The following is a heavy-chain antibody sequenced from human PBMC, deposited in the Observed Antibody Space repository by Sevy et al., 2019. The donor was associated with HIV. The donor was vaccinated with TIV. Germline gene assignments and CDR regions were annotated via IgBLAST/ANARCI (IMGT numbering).Heavy chain of an antibody. CDR1: GFTFSSYT. D-gene: IGHD3-22*01. CDR2: IRGSGGST. J-gene: IGHJ4*02. V-gene: IGHV3-23*01. Sequence: GGSLRLSCAASGFTFSSYTMSWVRQAPGKGLEWVSAIRGSGGSTYYAGSAQGRFTISRDNSKNTLYLQMDSLRAKDTAVYYCAKDRYYDSSGFYVWDYWGQGTLVTVSS. CDR3: AKDRYYDSSGFYVWDY.